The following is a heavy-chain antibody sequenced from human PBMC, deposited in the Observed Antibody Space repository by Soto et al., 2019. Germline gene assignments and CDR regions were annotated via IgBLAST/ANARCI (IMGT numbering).Heavy chain of an antibody. D-gene: IGHD2-15*01. J-gene: IGHJ4*02. CDR2: ITSTSYI. CDR3: ARRRVGAASRPFDY. V-gene: IGHV3-21*01. Sequence: GGSLRLSCAASGFTFSSYSMNWVRQAPGKGLEWVSSITSTSYIYYADSVKGRFTISRDNAKNSLYLQMNSLRAEDTAVYYCARRRVGAASRPFDYWGQGALVTVSS. CDR1: GFTFSSYS.